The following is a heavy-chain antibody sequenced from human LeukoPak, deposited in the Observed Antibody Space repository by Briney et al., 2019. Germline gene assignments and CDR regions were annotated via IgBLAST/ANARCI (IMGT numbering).Heavy chain of an antibody. D-gene: IGHD3-22*01. CDR2: ISTNSKTI. CDR1: GFTSSRYS. J-gene: IGHJ4*03. Sequence: GGSLRLSCAASGFTSSRYSMTWVRQAPGKGLEWVAYISTNSKTIYSGDSVKGRFSISRDNDKNLLYLQMDSLRVEDTAVYHCATYFDSTGYFEEAYDTWGQGTLVTVSA. V-gene: IGHV3-48*01. CDR3: ATYFDSTGYFEEAYDT.